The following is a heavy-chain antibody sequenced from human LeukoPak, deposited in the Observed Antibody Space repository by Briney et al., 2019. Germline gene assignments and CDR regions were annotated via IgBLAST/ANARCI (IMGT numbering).Heavy chain of an antibody. CDR2: ISAYTGNT. CDR1: GYTFTSYG. V-gene: IGHV1-18*01. CDR3: SRDLPYSSSWESLDN. Sequence: ASVKVSCKASGYTFTSYGINWVRQAPGQGLEWMGWISAYTGNTNYAQKFQGRVTMTTDTSTSTAYMELRSLRSDDTAVYYCSRDLPYSSSWESLDNWGQGTLVTVSS. J-gene: IGHJ4*02. D-gene: IGHD6-13*01.